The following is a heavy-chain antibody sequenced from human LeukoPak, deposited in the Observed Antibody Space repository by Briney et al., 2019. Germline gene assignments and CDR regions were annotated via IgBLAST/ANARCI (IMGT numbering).Heavy chain of an antibody. Sequence: PGGSLRLSCAASGFTFGSYGMHWVRQAPGKGLEWVAVISYDGSNKYYADSVKGRFTISRDNSKNTLYLQMNSLRAEDTAVYYCAKEVREYYYDSSGIDPWGQGTLVTVSS. J-gene: IGHJ5*02. CDR1: GFTFGSYG. CDR2: ISYDGSNK. CDR3: AKEVREYYYDSSGIDP. D-gene: IGHD3-22*01. V-gene: IGHV3-30*18.